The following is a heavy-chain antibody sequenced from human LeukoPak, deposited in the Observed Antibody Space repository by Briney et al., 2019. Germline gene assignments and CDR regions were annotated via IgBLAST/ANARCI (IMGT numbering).Heavy chain of an antibody. V-gene: IGHV3-21*01. J-gene: IGHJ4*02. CDR2: ISSSSSYI. D-gene: IGHD3-22*01. Sequence: GGSLRLSCAASGFTFSSYSMNWVRQAPGKGLEWVSSISSSSSYIYYADSVKGRFTISRDNAKNSLYLQMNSLRVEDTAVYFCARLTHSSGYSNIDYWGQGTLVTVSS. CDR3: ARLTHSSGYSNIDY. CDR1: GFTFSSYS.